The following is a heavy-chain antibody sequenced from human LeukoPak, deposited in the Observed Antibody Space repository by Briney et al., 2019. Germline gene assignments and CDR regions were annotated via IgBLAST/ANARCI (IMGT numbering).Heavy chain of an antibody. CDR3: ARDDYTSGWRYFDL. V-gene: IGHV1-2*02. D-gene: IGHD6-19*01. CDR2: INPNSGDT. Sequence: ASVKVSCKASGYTFTGHYMHWVRQAPGQGPEWMGWINPNSGDTNYAQKFQGRVTLTRDASIGTAYMEMNRLTYDDTAIYYCARDDYTSGWRYFDLWGQGTLVTVSS. CDR1: GYTFTGHY. J-gene: IGHJ2*01.